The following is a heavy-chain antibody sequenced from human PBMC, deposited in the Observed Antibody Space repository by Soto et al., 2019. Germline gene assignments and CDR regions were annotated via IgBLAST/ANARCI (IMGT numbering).Heavy chain of an antibody. D-gene: IGHD6-6*01. CDR3: ARHPDSIAQTWWFDP. CDR2: INSSGGST. J-gene: IGHJ5*02. CDR1: GFTFSNYA. V-gene: IGHV3-23*01. Sequence: PGGSLRLSCAASGFTFSNYAMNWVRQAPGKGLEWVSTINSSGGSTNYADSVKGRFTISRDNSKNTLFLQMNSLRAEDTAVYYCARHPDSIAQTWWFDPWGQGTLVTVSS.